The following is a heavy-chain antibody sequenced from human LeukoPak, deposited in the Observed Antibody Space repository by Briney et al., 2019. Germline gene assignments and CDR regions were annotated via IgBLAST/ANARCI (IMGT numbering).Heavy chain of an antibody. CDR3: ATPHSDRATGRLPRPAFDV. D-gene: IGHD1-1*01. CDR2: INHKGRT. J-gene: IGHJ3*01. Sequence: PSGTLSLTCAVYGGSLSGDYWSWIRQPPGKGLEWIGEINHKGRTNYNPSLESRVTMSVDTSKTQFSLNLTSVPAADKAMSYCATPHSDRATGRLPRPAFDVGGQGTMVTVSS. V-gene: IGHV4-34*01. CDR1: GGSLSGDY.